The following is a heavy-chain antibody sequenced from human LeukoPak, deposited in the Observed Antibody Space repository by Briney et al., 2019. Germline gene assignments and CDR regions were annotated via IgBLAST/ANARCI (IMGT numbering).Heavy chain of an antibody. V-gene: IGHV1-69*04. CDR3: ARPTSSGYFNDAFDI. CDR2: IIPIFGIA. CDR1: GGTFSSYA. J-gene: IGHJ3*02. D-gene: IGHD3-22*01. Sequence: SVKVSCKASGGTFSSYAISWVRQAPGQGLEWMGRIIPIFGIANYAQKFQGRVTITADKSTSTAYMELSSLRSEDTAVYYCARPTSSGYFNDAFDIWGQGTMVTVSS.